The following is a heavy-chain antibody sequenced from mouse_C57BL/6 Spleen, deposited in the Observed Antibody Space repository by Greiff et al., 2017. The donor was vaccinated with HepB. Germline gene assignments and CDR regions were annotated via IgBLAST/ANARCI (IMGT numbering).Heavy chain of an antibody. J-gene: IGHJ2*01. CDR3: TRGVYYGYDGRFHFHY. CDR2: ISSGGDYI. CDR1: GFTFSSYA. V-gene: IGHV5-9-1*02. Sequence: EVQLVESGEGLVKPGGSLKHSSAASGFTFSSYAMSWVRQTPEKRLEWVAYISSGGDYIYYADTVKGRFTISRDNARNTLYLQMSSLKSEDTAMYYCTRGVYYGYDGRFHFHYSSQRTTPTVSP. D-gene: IGHD2-2*01.